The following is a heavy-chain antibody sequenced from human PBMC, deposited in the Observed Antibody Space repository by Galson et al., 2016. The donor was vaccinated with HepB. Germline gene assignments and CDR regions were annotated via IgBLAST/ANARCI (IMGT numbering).Heavy chain of an antibody. J-gene: IGHJ4*02. D-gene: IGHD3-10*01. CDR1: GYNFTLYY. V-gene: IGHV5-51*03. CDR2: IYPGDSET. CDR3: ARRAVYYGSGSYFLDY. Sequence: QSGAEVKKPGESLQISCKASGYNFTLYYIAWVRQMPGRGLEWMGIIYPGDSETRYSPSFQDHVTISADKSFTTAHLEWSSLKTSDTAIYYCARRAVYYGSGSYFLDYWGQGTLVTVSS.